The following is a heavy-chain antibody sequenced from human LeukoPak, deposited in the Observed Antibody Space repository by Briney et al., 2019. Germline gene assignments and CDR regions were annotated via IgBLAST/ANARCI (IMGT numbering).Heavy chain of an antibody. V-gene: IGHV3-66*01. CDR2: IFSHGET. D-gene: IGHD2-8*01. Sequence: GRCLRLSCAASGFTFGNNYMNWVRQAPGKGREWVSLIFSHGETSYADSVKGRCTISRDNSKNTLDLQMNDLRVTDTAVYYCARDLPAVSINTYAWGQGTLVTVSS. J-gene: IGHJ4*02. CDR3: ARDLPAVSINTYA. CDR1: GFTFGNNY.